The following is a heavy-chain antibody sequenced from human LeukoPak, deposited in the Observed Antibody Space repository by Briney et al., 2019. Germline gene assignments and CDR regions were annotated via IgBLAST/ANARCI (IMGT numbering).Heavy chain of an antibody. J-gene: IGHJ4*02. V-gene: IGHV3-23*01. CDR3: AKGTEQQPVIYPDY. CDR2: ISGSGGST. Sequence: PGGSLRLSCAASGFTFSSYAMSWVRQAPGKGLEWVSAISGSGGSTYYADSVKGRFTISRDNSKNTLYLQMNSLRAEDTAVYYCAKGTEQQPVIYPDYWGQGTLVTVSS. CDR1: GFTFSSYA. D-gene: IGHD6-13*01.